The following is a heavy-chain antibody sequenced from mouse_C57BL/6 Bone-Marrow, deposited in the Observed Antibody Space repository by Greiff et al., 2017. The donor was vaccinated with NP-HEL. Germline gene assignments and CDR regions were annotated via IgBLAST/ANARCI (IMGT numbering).Heavy chain of an antibody. Sequence: VQLQESGPELVKPGASVKISCKASGYAFSSSWMNWVKQRPGKGLEWIGRIYPGDGDTNYNGKFKGKATLTADKSSSTAYMQLSSLTSEDSAVYFCARWPPYWGQGTTLTVSS. V-gene: IGHV1-82*01. CDR2: IYPGDGDT. CDR3: ARWPPY. CDR1: GYAFSSSW. J-gene: IGHJ2*01.